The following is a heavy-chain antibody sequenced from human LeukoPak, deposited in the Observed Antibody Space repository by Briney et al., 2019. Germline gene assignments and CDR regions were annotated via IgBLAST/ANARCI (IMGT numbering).Heavy chain of an antibody. Sequence: SETLSLTCTVSGGSISSSSYYWGWIRQPPGKGLEWIGNIYYSGSTYYNPSLKSRVTISVDTSKNQFSLKLSSVTAADTAVYYCARLVWFGSYFDYWGQGTLVTVSS. CDR2: IYYSGST. D-gene: IGHD3-10*01. CDR3: ARLVWFGSYFDY. V-gene: IGHV4-39*01. CDR1: GGSISSSSYY. J-gene: IGHJ4*02.